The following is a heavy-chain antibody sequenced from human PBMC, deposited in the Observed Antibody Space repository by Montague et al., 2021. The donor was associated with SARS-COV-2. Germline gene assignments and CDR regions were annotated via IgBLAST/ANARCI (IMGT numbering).Heavy chain of an antibody. CDR1: GGSISSGSYY. D-gene: IGHD2-21*01. Sequence: TLSLPCTVSGGSISSGSYYWSWIRQHPGKGLEWIGYIYYSGSSYYNPSLKSRVTISVDTSKNQFSLRLSSVTAADTAVYYCARARISLIVVVNEFDYWGQGTLVTVSS. CDR3: ARARISLIVVVNEFDY. V-gene: IGHV4-31*03. J-gene: IGHJ4*02. CDR2: IYYSGSS.